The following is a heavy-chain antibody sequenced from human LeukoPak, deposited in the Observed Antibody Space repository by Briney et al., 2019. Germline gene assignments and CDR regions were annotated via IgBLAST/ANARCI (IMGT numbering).Heavy chain of an antibody. D-gene: IGHD2-2*01. V-gene: IGHV1-69*13. Sequence: SVKVSCKASGGTFSSYAISWVRQAPGQGLEWMGGIIPIFGTANYAQKFQGRVTITADESTSTAYMELSSLRSEDTAVYYCAREGVAPAVGFDYWGQGTLVTVSS. CDR1: GGTFSSYA. CDR3: AREGVAPAVGFDY. J-gene: IGHJ4*02. CDR2: IIPIFGTA.